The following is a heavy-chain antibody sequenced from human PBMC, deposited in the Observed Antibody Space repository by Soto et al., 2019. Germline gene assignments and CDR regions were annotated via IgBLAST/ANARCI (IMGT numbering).Heavy chain of an antibody. D-gene: IGHD5-18*01. V-gene: IGHV4-31*03. J-gene: IGHJ4*02. CDR2: IYYSGST. Sequence: SETLSLTCTVSGGSISSGGYYWIWIRQHPGKGLEWIGYIYYSGSTYYNPSLKSRVTISVDTSKNQFSLKLSSVTAADTAVYYCARDKNSHFDYWGQGTLVTV. CDR3: ARDKNSHFDY. CDR1: GGSISSGGYY.